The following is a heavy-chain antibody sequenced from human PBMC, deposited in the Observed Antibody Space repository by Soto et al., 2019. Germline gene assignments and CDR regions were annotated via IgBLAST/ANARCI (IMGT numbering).Heavy chain of an antibody. CDR1: GFTFSSYD. J-gene: IGHJ6*02. CDR3: ARGRTIFGVVTDGMDV. D-gene: IGHD3-3*01. CDR2: IGTAGDT. Sequence: EVQLVESGGGLVQPGGSLRLSCAASGFTFSSYDMHWVRQATGKGLEWVSAIGTAGDTYYPGSVKGRFTISRENAKNSLYLQMNSLRAGDTAVYYCARGRTIFGVVTDGMDVWGQGTTVTVSS. V-gene: IGHV3-13*01.